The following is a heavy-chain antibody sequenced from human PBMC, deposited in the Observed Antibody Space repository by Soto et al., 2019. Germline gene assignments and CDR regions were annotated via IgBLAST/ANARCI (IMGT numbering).Heavy chain of an antibody. V-gene: IGHV3-21*01. CDR3: ARDLALAGNY. CDR2: ISSTSTYT. J-gene: IGHJ4*02. CDR1: GFTFRSYA. D-gene: IGHD6-19*01. Sequence: GGSLRLSCAASGFTFRSYAMNWVRQTQEKGLEWISSISSTSTYTHYADSVKGRFTISRDNANNSLFLQMNSLRAEDTAIYYCARDLALAGNYWGQGALVTVSS.